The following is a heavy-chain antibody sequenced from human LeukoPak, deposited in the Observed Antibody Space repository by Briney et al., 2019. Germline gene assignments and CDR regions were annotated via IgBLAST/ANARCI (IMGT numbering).Heavy chain of an antibody. D-gene: IGHD3-22*01. CDR2: ISNSGGST. Sequence: GGSLRLSCVASGFTFSSYAMSWARQAPGKGLEWLSVISNSGGSTYYADSVKGRFTISRDNSKNTLYLQMNSLRAEDTAVYYCAKHDSSGYWGGFDYWGQGTLVTVSS. J-gene: IGHJ4*02. V-gene: IGHV3-23*01. CDR1: GFTFSSYA. CDR3: AKHDSSGYWGGFDY.